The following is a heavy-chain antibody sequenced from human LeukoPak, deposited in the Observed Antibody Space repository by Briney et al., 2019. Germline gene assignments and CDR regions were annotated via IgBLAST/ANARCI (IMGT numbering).Heavy chain of an antibody. CDR3: AKDGPYYDSSGYYPAFDY. J-gene: IGHJ4*02. Sequence: PGGSLRLSYAASGFTFSSYGMHWVRQAPGKGLEWVAFIRYDGSNKYYADSVKGRFTISRDNSKNTLYLQMNSLRAEDTAVYYCAKDGPYYDSSGYYPAFDYWGQGTLVTVSS. V-gene: IGHV3-30*02. D-gene: IGHD3-22*01. CDR2: IRYDGSNK. CDR1: GFTFSSYG.